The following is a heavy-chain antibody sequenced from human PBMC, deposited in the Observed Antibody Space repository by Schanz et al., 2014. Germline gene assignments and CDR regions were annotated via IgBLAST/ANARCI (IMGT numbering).Heavy chain of an antibody. CDR2: ISSSSIYT. CDR1: RLTFANED. Sequence: EEQMVESGGGLVKPGGSLILSCAASRLTFANEDIHWVRQAPGKGLEWVSYISSSSIYTNYADSVKGRFTISRDNAKNSLYLQMNSLRAEDTAVYYCAREGEWGYDPPRHWGQGTLVTVSS. D-gene: IGHD5-12*01. J-gene: IGHJ4*02. V-gene: IGHV3-21*05. CDR3: AREGEWGYDPPRH.